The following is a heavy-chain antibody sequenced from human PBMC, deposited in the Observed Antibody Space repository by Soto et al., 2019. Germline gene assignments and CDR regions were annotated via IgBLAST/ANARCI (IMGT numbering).Heavy chain of an antibody. D-gene: IGHD3-10*01. CDR3: AVAAVREILTEQSSGMAV. CDR1: GGTLSDYA. V-gene: IGHV1-69*01. Sequence: QVQLVQSGAEVKKPGSSVKVSCKASGGTLSDYAVSWVRQARGQGREWMGGIMPTVDSANYAQKFQGRLTITADESTSTANMELSSLTSDDTAIYYCAVAAVREILTEQSSGMAVWGQGTTVTVSS. J-gene: IGHJ6*02. CDR2: IMPTVDSA.